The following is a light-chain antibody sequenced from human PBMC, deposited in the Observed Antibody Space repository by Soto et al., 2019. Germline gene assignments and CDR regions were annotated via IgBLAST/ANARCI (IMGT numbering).Light chain of an antibody. CDR3: QQYNSYSWT. CDR2: DAS. CDR1: QSISTW. V-gene: IGKV1-5*01. J-gene: IGKJ1*01. Sequence: DIQMTQSPSTLSASVGDRVTITCRASQSISTWLAWYQQKPGTVPKVLIYDASRLESGVPSRFSGSGSGTEFTLTISSLQPADFATYYCQQYNSYSWTFGQGTKVDIK.